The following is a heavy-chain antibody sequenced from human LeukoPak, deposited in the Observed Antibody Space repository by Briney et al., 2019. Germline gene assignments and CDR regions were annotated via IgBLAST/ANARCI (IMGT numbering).Heavy chain of an antibody. V-gene: IGHV6-1*01. D-gene: IGHD3-10*01. CDR1: GDSVSSISAA. CDR3: TRDSGLGNDAFDV. CDR2: TYYRSKWFY. Sequence: SQTLSLTCAISGDSVSSISAAWDWIRQSPSRGLEWLGRTYYRSKWFYDDAVSVKSRITINPDTSKNQFSLLLNSVTPEDTAVYYCTRDSGLGNDAFDVWGQGTMVTVSS. J-gene: IGHJ3*01.